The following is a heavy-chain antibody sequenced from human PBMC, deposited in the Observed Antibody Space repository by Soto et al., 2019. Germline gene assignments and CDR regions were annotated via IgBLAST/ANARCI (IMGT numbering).Heavy chain of an antibody. CDR2: IYYSGST. D-gene: IGHD3-10*01. CDR1: GGSISSSSYY. Sequence: SETLSLTCTVSGGSISSSSYYWGWIRQPPGKGLEWIGSIYYSGSTYYNPSLKSRVTISVDTSKNQFSLKLSSVTAADTAVYYCARDRKSWFGELSGMDVWGQGTTVTVSS. V-gene: IGHV4-39*02. J-gene: IGHJ6*02. CDR3: ARDRKSWFGELSGMDV.